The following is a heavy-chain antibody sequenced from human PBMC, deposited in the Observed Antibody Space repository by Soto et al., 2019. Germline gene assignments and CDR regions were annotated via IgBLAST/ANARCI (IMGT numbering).Heavy chain of an antibody. D-gene: IGHD6-13*01. Sequence: EVQLLESGGGLVLPGGSLRLSCAGSGFTPTTTPLSWVRQPPGKGLEWVTTISGTASRTYYVDSVKGRFFISRDNSENTLFLNMNSLKPEDTAVYYCAKENQHLVHDYWGQGTLVTVSS. CDR2: ISGTASRT. J-gene: IGHJ4*02. CDR3: AKENQHLVHDY. V-gene: IGHV3-23*01. CDR1: GFTPTTTP.